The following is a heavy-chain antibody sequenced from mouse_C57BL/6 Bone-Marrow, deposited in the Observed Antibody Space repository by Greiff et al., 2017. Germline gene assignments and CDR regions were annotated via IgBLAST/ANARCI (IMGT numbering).Heavy chain of an antibody. Sequence: QVQLQQPGAELVKPGASVKLSCKASGYTFTSYWMHWVKQRPGQGLEWIGMIHPNSGSTNYNEKFKSKATLTVDKSYSTAYMQLSSLTSEDSAVYYCAREGYGSRSFAYWGQGTLVTVSA. D-gene: IGHD1-1*01. CDR1: GYTFTSYW. J-gene: IGHJ3*01. V-gene: IGHV1-64*01. CDR2: IHPNSGST. CDR3: AREGYGSRSFAY.